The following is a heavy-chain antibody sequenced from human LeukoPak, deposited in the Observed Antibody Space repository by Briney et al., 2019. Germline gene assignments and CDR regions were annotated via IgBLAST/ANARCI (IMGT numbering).Heavy chain of an antibody. J-gene: IGHJ4*02. D-gene: IGHD3-22*01. CDR2: MSSSDDGR. V-gene: IGHV3-23*01. Sequence: GGSLRLSCATSGFSFSSYAMSWVRQAPGKGLEWVSAMSSSDDGRYYAASVRGRFTISRDTSRSTLYLQMNSLRAEDAAVYYCAKARYYDSSGPFDYWGQGTLVTVSS. CDR3: AKARYYDSSGPFDY. CDR1: GFSFSSYA.